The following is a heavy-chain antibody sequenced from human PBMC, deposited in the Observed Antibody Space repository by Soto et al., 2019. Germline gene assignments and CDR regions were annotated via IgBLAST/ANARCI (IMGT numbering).Heavy chain of an antibody. CDR3: VGRLVLPY. V-gene: IGHV4-34*01. D-gene: IGHD2-15*01. Sequence: QMQIQQWGAGLLKPSETLSLTCAVYGGSFSGYYWSWLRHPTGKGLEGIGEINHSGSTNYNPSLNSGVTISVDTSKNEFSLHLISVTAAHSVEYYCVGRLVLPYWGQGTLVTVSS. CDR2: INHSGST. CDR1: GGSFSGYY. J-gene: IGHJ4*02.